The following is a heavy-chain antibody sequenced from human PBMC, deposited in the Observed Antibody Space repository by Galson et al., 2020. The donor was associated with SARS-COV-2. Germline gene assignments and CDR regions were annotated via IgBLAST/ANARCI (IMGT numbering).Heavy chain of an antibody. CDR2: IDSGGSPI. Sequence: GGSLRLSCAASGFTFSSYEMNWVRQAPGKGLEWVSYIDSGGSPIYYADYVKGRFTISRDIAKNSVYLQMDSLRAEDTAVYYCARVNSVATLADYYYYLDVWGKGTTVIVSS. V-gene: IGHV3-48*03. J-gene: IGHJ6*03. D-gene: IGHD5-12*01. CDR3: ARVNSVATLADYYYYLDV. CDR1: GFTFSSYE.